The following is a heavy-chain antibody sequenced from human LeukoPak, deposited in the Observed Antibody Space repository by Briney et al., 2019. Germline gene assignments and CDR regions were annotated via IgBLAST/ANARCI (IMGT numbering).Heavy chain of an antibody. CDR3: ARGAGRITQVGWFDP. CDR1: GYTFTSYG. D-gene: IGHD5-24*01. CDR2: ISAYNGNT. J-gene: IGHJ5*02. Sequence: ASVKVSCKASGYTFTSYGISWVRQAPGQGLEWMGWISAYNGNTNYAQKLQGRVTMTTDTSTSTAYMELRSLRSDDTAVYYCARGAGRITQVGWFDPWGQGTLVTVSS. V-gene: IGHV1-18*01.